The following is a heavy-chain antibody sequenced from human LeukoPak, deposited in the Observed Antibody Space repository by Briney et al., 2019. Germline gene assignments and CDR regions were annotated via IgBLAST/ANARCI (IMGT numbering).Heavy chain of an antibody. D-gene: IGHD2-2*01. CDR2: INHSGST. CDR3: AKGRTVVVPASSEFDY. CDR1: GGSFSGYY. V-gene: IGHV4-34*01. J-gene: IGHJ4*02. Sequence: PSETLSLTCAVYGGSFSGYYWSWIRQPPGKGLEWIGEINHSGSTNYNPSLKSRVTISVDTSENQFSLKLSSVTAADTAVYYCAKGRTVVVPASSEFDYWGQGTLVTVSS.